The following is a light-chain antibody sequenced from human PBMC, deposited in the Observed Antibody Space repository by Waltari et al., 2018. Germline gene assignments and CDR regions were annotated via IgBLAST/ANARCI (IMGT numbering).Light chain of an antibody. J-gene: IGLJ3*02. V-gene: IGLV2-23*01. CDR3: CSYAGRSTWV. Sequence: QSALTQPASVSGSPGQSITISCTGTSSDVGSYKFVSWYQQHPGKAPKLMIYEGTKRPSGLCNRFSGSTSGNTASLTISGLQAEDEADYYCCSYAGRSTWVFGGGTKLTVL. CDR1: SSDVGSYKF. CDR2: EGT.